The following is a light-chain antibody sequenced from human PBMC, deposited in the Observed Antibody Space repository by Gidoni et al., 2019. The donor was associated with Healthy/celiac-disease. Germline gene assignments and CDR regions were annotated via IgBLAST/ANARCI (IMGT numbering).Light chain of an antibody. CDR1: SGQSSSA. CDR2: LNSAGSH. V-gene: IGLV4-69*01. J-gene: IGLJ3*02. Sequence: QLVLTQSPSASASLGASVKLTCTLRSGQSSSAIAWHQQQPEKSTRYLMKLNSAGSHSKGDGIPDRFSGASSGAERYLTLSSLQSEDEADYYCQTWGTGTGVFGGGTKLTVL. CDR3: QTWGTGTGV.